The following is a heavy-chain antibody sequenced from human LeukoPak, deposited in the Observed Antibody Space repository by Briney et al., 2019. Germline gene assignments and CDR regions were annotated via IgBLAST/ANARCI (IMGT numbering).Heavy chain of an antibody. CDR3: ARRALGQWLVYFDY. Sequence: GGSLRLSCVASRLTFSDYYMSWIRQAPGKGLEWVSYISSSGSIIHYADSVKGRFTISRDNAKNSLYLQMNSLRAEDTAVYYCARRALGQWLVYFDYWGQGTLVTVSS. CDR1: RLTFSDYY. V-gene: IGHV3-11*01. J-gene: IGHJ4*02. D-gene: IGHD6-19*01. CDR2: ISSSGSII.